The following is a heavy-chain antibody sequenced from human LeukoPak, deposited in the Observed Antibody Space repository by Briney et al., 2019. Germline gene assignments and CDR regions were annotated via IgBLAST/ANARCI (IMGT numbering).Heavy chain of an antibody. CDR1: GFTFSSYA. CDR2: ISGSGGST. Sequence: PGGSLRLSCAASGFTFSSYAMSWVRQAPGKGLEWVSAISGSGGSTYYADSVKGRFTNSRDNSKNTLYLQMNSLRAEDTAVYYCAKDPFNPQLVLGSVGYFDYWGQGTLVTVSS. D-gene: IGHD6-6*01. V-gene: IGHV3-23*01. CDR3: AKDPFNPQLVLGSVGYFDY. J-gene: IGHJ4*02.